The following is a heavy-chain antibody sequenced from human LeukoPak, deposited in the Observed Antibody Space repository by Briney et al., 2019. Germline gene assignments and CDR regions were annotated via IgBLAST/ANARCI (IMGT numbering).Heavy chain of an antibody. V-gene: IGHV3-49*04. CDR3: SRMYSESSSWALDY. CDR1: GFTFGDYA. CDR2: IRSKGYGGTT. Sequence: GESLRFSCTVSGFTFGDYALSWVRQAPGKGLEWVGFIRSKGYGGTTEYAASVKGRFTISRDDSKSIAYLQVNSLKTEDTAVYYCSRMYSESSSWALDYWGQGTLVTVSS. D-gene: IGHD6-13*01. J-gene: IGHJ4*02.